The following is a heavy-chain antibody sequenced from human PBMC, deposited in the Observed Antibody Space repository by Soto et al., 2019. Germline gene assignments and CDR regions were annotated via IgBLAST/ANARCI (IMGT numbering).Heavy chain of an antibody. CDR2: IWYDGSNK. Sequence: GGSLRLSCAASGFTFSSYGMHWVRQAPGKGLEWVAVIWYDGSNKYYADSVKGRFTISRDNSKNTLYLQMNSLRAEDTAVYYCARERREFGYCSGGSCYRAAFDYWGQGTLVTVSS. CDR3: ARERREFGYCSGGSCYRAAFDY. J-gene: IGHJ4*02. D-gene: IGHD2-15*01. V-gene: IGHV3-33*01. CDR1: GFTFSSYG.